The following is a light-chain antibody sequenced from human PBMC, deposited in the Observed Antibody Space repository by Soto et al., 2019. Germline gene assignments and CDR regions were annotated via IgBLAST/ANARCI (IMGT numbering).Light chain of an antibody. J-gene: IGKJ1*01. CDR1: QSLLHSNGYNY. V-gene: IGKV2-28*01. Sequence: DIVMTQSPLSLPVTPGEPASISCRSSQSLLHSNGYNYLDWDLQKPGQSPQLLIYLGSNRASGVPDRVSGSGSFTDFTLKISRVEAEDVGVYYCMQALQTLPWTCGRGTKVDIK. CDR3: MQALQTLPWT. CDR2: LGS.